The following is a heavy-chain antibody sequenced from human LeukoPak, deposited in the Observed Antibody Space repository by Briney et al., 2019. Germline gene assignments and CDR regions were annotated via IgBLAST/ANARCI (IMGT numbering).Heavy chain of an antibody. Sequence: PGGSLRLSCAASGFTFSSYGMHWVRQAPGKGLEWVAFIRYDGSHENYADSVKGRFTISRDNSKNTLYLQMNSLRGEDTAVYYRVKDHSGWYSSNHFDYWGQGTLVTVSS. CDR2: IRYDGSHE. V-gene: IGHV3-30*02. J-gene: IGHJ4*02. CDR3: VKDHSGWYSSNHFDY. D-gene: IGHD6-19*01. CDR1: GFTFSSYG.